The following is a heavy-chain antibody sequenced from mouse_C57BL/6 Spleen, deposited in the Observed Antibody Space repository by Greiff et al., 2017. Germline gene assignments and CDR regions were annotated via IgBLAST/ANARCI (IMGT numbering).Heavy chain of an antibody. D-gene: IGHD3-2*02. CDR3: ARRGSGSYYYAMDY. CDR2: IDPSDSET. Sequence: QVQLQQSGAELVRPGSSVKLSCKASGYTFTSYWMHWVKQRPIQGLEWIGNIDPSDSETHYNQKFKDKATLTVDKSSSTAYMQLSSLTSEDSAVYYCARRGSGSYYYAMDYWGQGTSVTVSS. CDR1: GYTFTSYW. J-gene: IGHJ4*01. V-gene: IGHV1-52*01.